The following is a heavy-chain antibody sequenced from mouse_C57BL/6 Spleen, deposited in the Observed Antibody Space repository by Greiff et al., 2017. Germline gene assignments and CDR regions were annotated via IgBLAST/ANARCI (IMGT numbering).Heavy chain of an antibody. D-gene: IGHD2-4*01. V-gene: IGHV1-72*01. CDR3: ARALYDYGDAMDY. J-gene: IGHJ4*01. CDR2: IDPDSGGT. Sequence: QVQLQQPGAELVKPGASVKLSCKASGYTFTSYWMHWVKQRPGRGLEWIGWIDPDSGGTKYNEKFKGKATLTVDKPSSTAYMQLSSLTSEDSAVYYCARALYDYGDAMDYWGQGTSVTVSS. CDR1: GYTFTSYW.